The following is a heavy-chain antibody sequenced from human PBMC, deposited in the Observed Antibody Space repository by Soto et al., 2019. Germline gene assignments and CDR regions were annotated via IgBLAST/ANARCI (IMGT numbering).Heavy chain of an antibody. Sequence: QVQLVQSGAEVKKPGASVKVSCKASGYTFTSYGISWVRQAPGQGLEWMGWISAYNGNTNYAQKLQGRVTMTTDTSTSTAYMELRSLRSDDTAVYYCARDLGRYYDDQKDAFDIWGQGTMVTVSS. CDR3: ARDLGRYYDDQKDAFDI. CDR1: GYTFTSYG. J-gene: IGHJ3*02. V-gene: IGHV1-18*01. D-gene: IGHD3-22*01. CDR2: ISAYNGNT.